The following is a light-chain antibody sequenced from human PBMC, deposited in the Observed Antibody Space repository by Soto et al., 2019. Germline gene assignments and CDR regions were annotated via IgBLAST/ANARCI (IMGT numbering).Light chain of an antibody. CDR1: QSVDSW. CDR2: KAS. V-gene: IGKV1-5*03. J-gene: IGKJ1*01. CDR3: QHYSDSSRM. Sequence: DIQMTQSPSTLSSSIGDRVTITCRTSQSVDSWLAWYQQKPGKAPKLLIYKASSLQTGVPSRFSGSGSGTEFTLTISSLQPDDFATYYCQHYSDSSRMFGQGTKVEIK.